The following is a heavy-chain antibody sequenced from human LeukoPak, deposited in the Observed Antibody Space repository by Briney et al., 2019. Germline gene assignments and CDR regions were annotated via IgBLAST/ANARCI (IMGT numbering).Heavy chain of an antibody. Sequence: SVKVSCKASGGTFSSYAISWVRQAPGQGLEWMGGIIPIFGTANYAQKFQGRVTITTDESTSTAYMELSSLRSEDTAVYYCAREWGSRDGYKSNWFDPWGQGTLVTVSS. D-gene: IGHD5-24*01. J-gene: IGHJ5*02. CDR3: AREWGSRDGYKSNWFDP. CDR2: IIPIFGTA. V-gene: IGHV1-69*05. CDR1: GGTFSSYA.